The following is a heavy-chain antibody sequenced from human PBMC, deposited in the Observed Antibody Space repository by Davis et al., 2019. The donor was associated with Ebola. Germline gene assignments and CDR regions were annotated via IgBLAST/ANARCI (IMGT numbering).Heavy chain of an antibody. CDR1: GYRFISYG. Sequence: ASVKVSCKASGYRFISYGISWVRQAPGQGLEWMGWITTYNGNTDYSQKVQGRVTMTRDTSTSTVYLELNSLTSDDTAVYYCVRGHSGSYDHWGQGTLVTVSP. CDR3: VRGHSGSYDH. J-gene: IGHJ5*02. V-gene: IGHV1-18*01. CDR2: ITTYNGNT. D-gene: IGHD1-26*01.